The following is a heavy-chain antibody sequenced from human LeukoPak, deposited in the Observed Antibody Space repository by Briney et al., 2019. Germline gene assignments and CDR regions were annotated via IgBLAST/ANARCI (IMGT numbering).Heavy chain of an antibody. CDR2: IYYSGST. D-gene: IGHD2-15*01. CDR1: GGSISSSSYY. J-gene: IGHJ4*02. V-gene: IGHV4-39*01. Sequence: KSSETLSLTCTVSGGSISSSSYYWGWIRQPPGKGLEWIGSIYYSGSTYYNPSLKSRVTISVDTSKNQFSLKLSSLTAADTAVYYCAVTATPGHYFDYWGQGSLVTVSS. CDR3: AVTATPGHYFDY.